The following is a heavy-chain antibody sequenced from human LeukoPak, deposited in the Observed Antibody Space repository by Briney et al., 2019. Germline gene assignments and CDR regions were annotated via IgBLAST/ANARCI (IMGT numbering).Heavy chain of an antibody. J-gene: IGHJ4*02. V-gene: IGHV3-20*04. CDR3: ARDLTRTDN. D-gene: IGHD1/OR15-1a*01. CDR1: GFIFDDYG. Sequence: GGSLILSCAASGFIFDDYGMSWVRQAPGKGLEWVSGINWSGGRTGYGDSLKGRFTISRDNAKNTLYLQMNSLRAEDAAFYYCARDLTRTDNWGQGTLVTVSS. CDR2: INWSGGRT.